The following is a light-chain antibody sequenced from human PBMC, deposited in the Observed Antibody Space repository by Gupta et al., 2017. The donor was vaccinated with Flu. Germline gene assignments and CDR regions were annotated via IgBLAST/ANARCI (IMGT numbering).Light chain of an antibody. V-gene: IGKV1-12*01. CDR1: QDIGSW. CDR2: SAS. Sequence: DIQMTQSPSSVSASVGDRITITCRGSQDIGSWLAWYQQKQGKAPKLLIYSASSLQSGVPSRFSGSGYGTHFTLTISSLQPEDFASYYCQQANSFPLTFGGGTKVEVQ. CDR3: QQANSFPLT. J-gene: IGKJ4*01.